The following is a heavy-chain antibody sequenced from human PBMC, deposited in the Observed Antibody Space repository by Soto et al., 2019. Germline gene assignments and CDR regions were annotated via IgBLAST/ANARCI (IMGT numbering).Heavy chain of an antibody. D-gene: IGHD4-17*01. V-gene: IGHV4-59*01. CDR1: GGSISNYY. J-gene: IGHJ4*02. CDR3: ARAYGDYVGTIDY. Sequence: SETLSLTCTVSGGSISNYYWSWIRQPPGKGLEWIGYIYYSGSTNYNPYLKSRVTISVDTSKNQFSLKLSSVTAADTAVYYCARAYGDYVGTIDYWGQGTLVTVSS. CDR2: IYYSGST.